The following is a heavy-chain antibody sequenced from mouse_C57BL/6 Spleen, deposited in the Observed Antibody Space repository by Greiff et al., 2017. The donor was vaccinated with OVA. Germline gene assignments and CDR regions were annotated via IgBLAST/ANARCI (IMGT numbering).Heavy chain of an antibody. CDR1: GFNIKDDY. CDR2: IDPENGDT. CDR3: TAGTTVAFG. V-gene: IGHV14-4*01. D-gene: IGHD1-1*01. Sequence: VQLQQSGAELVRPGASVKLSCTASGFNIKDDYMHWVKQRPEQGLEWIGWIDPENGDTEYASKFQGKATITADTSSNTAYLQLSSLTSEDTAVYYCTAGTTVAFGWGQGTTLTVSS. J-gene: IGHJ2*01.